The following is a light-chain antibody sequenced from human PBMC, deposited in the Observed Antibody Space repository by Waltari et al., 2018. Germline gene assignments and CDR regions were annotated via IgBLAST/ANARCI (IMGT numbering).Light chain of an antibody. Sequence: DIQMTQSPSSLSASVGDRVTITCRASEDINDKLNWYQQEPGKAPKRLIYAASTLQSGVPLRFSDSGSGTVFTLTIGSLQPEDFATYYCLQYYRAPYSFGQGTKVEIK. V-gene: IGKV1-17*01. CDR2: AAS. J-gene: IGKJ2*03. CDR1: EDINDK. CDR3: LQYYRAPYS.